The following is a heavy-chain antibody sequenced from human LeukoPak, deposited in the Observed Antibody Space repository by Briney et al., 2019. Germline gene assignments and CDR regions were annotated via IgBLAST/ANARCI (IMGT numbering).Heavy chain of an antibody. CDR2: ISGYDGDT. V-gene: IGHV1-18*01. D-gene: IGHD3-10*01. CDR3: ARDPTRYGSGSYVY. Sequence: GASVKVSCKASGYTFTSYGITWVRQAPGQGLEWMGWISGYDGDTNYAQKFQGRVTMTEDTSTSTAYMELRSLRSDDTAVYYCARDPTRYGSGSYVYWGQGTVVTVSS. J-gene: IGHJ4*02. CDR1: GYTFTSYG.